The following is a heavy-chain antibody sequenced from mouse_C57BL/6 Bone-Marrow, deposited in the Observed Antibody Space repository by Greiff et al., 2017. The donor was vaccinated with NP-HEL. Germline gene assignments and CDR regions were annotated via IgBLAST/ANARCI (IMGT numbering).Heavy chain of an antibody. CDR3: ARKDYSNYPYYYAMDY. V-gene: IGHV1-9*01. Sequence: VQLQQSGAELMKPGASVKLSCKATGYTFTGYWIEWVKQRPGHGLEWIGEILPGSGSTNYNEKFKGKATFTADTSSNTAYMQLSSLTTEDSAIYYCARKDYSNYPYYYAMDYWGQGTSVTVSS. CDR1: GYTFTGYW. D-gene: IGHD2-5*01. CDR2: ILPGSGST. J-gene: IGHJ4*01.